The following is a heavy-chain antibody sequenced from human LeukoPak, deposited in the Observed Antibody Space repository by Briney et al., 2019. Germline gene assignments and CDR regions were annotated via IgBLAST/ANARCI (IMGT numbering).Heavy chain of an antibody. V-gene: IGHV3-66*01. Sequence: GESLRLSCAASGFTVSSNYMSWVRQAPGKGLEWVSIIYSGGSTHYADSVRGRFTISRDNSKNTLYLQMNSLRAEGTAVYYCASIEWLPYWGQGALVTVSS. J-gene: IGHJ4*02. D-gene: IGHD6-19*01. CDR1: GFTVSSNY. CDR2: IYSGGST. CDR3: ASIEWLPY.